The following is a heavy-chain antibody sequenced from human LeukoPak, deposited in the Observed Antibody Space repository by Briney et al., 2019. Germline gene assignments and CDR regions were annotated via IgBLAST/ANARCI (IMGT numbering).Heavy chain of an antibody. CDR2: INPKSGDS. J-gene: IGHJ4*02. Sequence: ASVKVSCKASGYTFTSNDINWVRQAPGQGPEWMGWINPKSGDSGYAQKFRGRVTITRDTSINTAYMELSSLRSDDTAVYYCARHLRTTFDYWGQGTLVTVSS. CDR1: GYTFTSND. CDR3: ARHLRTTFDY. D-gene: IGHD4-17*01. V-gene: IGHV1-8*03.